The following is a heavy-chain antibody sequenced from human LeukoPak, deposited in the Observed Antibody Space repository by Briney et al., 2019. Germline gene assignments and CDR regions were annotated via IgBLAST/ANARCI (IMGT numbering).Heavy chain of an antibody. J-gene: IGHJ4*02. V-gene: IGHV3-21*06. CDR3: AREGTTVTLGYYFDC. D-gene: IGHD4-17*01. CDR1: GFTFSSYS. Sequence: KAGGSLRLSCAGSGFTFSSYSMNWVRQAPGKGLEWVSSISSSSGYIYYADSVKGRFTISRDNAKNSLYLQMTSLRADDSAIYYRAREGTTVTLGYYFDCWGQGTLVTVSS. CDR2: ISSSSGYI.